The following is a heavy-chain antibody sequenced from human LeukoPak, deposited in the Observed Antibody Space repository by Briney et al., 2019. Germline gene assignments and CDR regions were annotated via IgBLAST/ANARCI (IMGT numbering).Heavy chain of an antibody. CDR2: ISSSSRYI. V-gene: IGHV3-21*01. Sequence: PGGSLRLSCAASGFTFSSYSMNWVRQAPGKGLEWVSSISSSSRYIYYADSVKGRFTISRDNAKNSLYLQMNSLRAEDTAVYYCARGLHTTEVWSGYYTLLAATDAFDIWGQGTMVTVSS. J-gene: IGHJ3*02. CDR3: ARGLHTTEVWSGYYTLLAATDAFDI. D-gene: IGHD3-3*01. CDR1: GFTFSSYS.